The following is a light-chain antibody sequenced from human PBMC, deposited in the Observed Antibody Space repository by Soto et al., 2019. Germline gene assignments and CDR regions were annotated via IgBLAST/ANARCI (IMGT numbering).Light chain of an antibody. CDR1: QGIGNA. V-gene: IGKV1-6*01. J-gene: IGKJ1*01. Sequence: IQMTQSPSSMSGSGGHRVTISGGASQGIGNALGWYQQKQGKPPKVLIYGASNLQSGVPPRFSGSGSGTNGTLAISSLKTEDASTYYCLQAINYPWTFGQGTKVDIK. CDR3: LQAINYPWT. CDR2: GAS.